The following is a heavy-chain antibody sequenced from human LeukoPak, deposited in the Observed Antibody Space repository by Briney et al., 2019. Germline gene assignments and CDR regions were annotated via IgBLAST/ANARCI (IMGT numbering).Heavy chain of an antibody. V-gene: IGHV4-61*05. CDR3: ARLGPSDVDGFDP. D-gene: IGHD5-12*01. CDR2: IYYSGST. Sequence: PSETLSLTCTVSGGSISSSSYYWGWIRQPPGTGLEWIGYIYYSGSTNYNPSLKSRVTISVDTSKNQFSLKLSSVTAAGTAVYYCARLGPSDVDGFDPWGQGTLVTVSS. J-gene: IGHJ5*02. CDR1: GGSISSSSYY.